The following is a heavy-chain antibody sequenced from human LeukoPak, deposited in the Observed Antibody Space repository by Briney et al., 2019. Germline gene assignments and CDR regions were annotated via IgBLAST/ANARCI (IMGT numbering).Heavy chain of an antibody. Sequence: GGSLRLSCAASGFTFSGYWMSWVRQAPGKGLEWVANIKQDGSEKYYVDSVKGRFTISRDNAKNSLYLQMNSLRAEDTAVYYCARGYGNYGYWGQGTLVTVSS. J-gene: IGHJ4*02. CDR2: IKQDGSEK. D-gene: IGHD4-11*01. CDR1: GFTFSGYW. CDR3: ARGYGNYGY. V-gene: IGHV3-7*01.